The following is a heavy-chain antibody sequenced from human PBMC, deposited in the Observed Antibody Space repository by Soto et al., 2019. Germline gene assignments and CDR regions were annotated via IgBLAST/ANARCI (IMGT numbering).Heavy chain of an antibody. CDR1: GFTVSSNY. J-gene: IGHJ4*02. D-gene: IGHD3-22*01. V-gene: IGHV3-53*01. Sequence: GGSLRLSCAASGFTVSSNYMSWVRQAPGKGLEWVSVIYSGGSTYYADSVKGRFTISRDNSKNTLYLQMNSLRAEDTAVYYCARGGYYYDSSGLNFDYWGQGTLVTVSS. CDR2: IYSGGST. CDR3: ARGGYYYDSSGLNFDY.